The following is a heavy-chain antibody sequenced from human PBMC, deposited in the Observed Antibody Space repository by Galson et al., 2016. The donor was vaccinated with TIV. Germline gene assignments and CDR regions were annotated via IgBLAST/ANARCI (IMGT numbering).Heavy chain of an antibody. V-gene: IGHV3-74*01. CDR1: GLTFSSYW. J-gene: IGHJ4*02. D-gene: IGHD6-13*01. CDR3: ASQRPVYSSSWYHYDD. CDR2: MNIDGTIT. Sequence: SLRLSCAASGLTFSSYWMHWVRQAPGKGLVWVSRMNIDGTITTYADSVQGRFTISRDNAKNTLYLQMNGLRVEDSGVYFCASQRPVYSSSWYHYDDWGQGTPVTVSS.